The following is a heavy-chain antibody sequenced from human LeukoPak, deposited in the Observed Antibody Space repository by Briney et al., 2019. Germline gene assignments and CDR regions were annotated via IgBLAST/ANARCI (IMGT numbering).Heavy chain of an antibody. CDR3: ARITIFGVAPDY. J-gene: IGHJ4*02. D-gene: IGHD3-3*01. CDR2: INAGNGNT. Sequence: ASVKVSCKASGYTFTSYAMHWVRQAAGQRLEWMGWINAGNGNTKYSQEFQGRVTITRDTSASTAYMELRSLRSDDTAVYYCARITIFGVAPDYWGQGTLVTVSS. CDR1: GYTFTSYA. V-gene: IGHV1-3*01.